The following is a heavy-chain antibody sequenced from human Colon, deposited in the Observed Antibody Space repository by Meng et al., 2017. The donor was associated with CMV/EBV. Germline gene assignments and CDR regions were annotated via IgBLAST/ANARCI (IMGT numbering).Heavy chain of an antibody. J-gene: IGHJ4*02. Sequence: GESLKISCVGSGFTFSSYAMSWVRQAPGKGLEWVSVIGSSGTIARYADLVKGRFAISRDNSTNTVDLQMNSLSGEDTALHYCAKHCAWFRFDSWGQGTPVTVSS. D-gene: IGHD3-9*01. CDR1: GFTFSSYA. CDR3: AKHCAWFRFDS. CDR2: IGSSGTIA. V-gene: IGHV3-23*05.